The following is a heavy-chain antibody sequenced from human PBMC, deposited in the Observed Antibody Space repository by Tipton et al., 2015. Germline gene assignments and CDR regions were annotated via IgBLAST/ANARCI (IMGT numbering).Heavy chain of an antibody. CDR1: GVSLKSGGYY. D-gene: IGHD2-15*01. CDR2: FYYSGRT. V-gene: IGHV4-31*03. J-gene: IGHJ4*02. Sequence: TLSLTCNVSGVSLKSGGYYWSWIRQLPGKGLEWIGHFYYSGRTSYNPSLKSRITISVDKSKSQLSLTLTSVTAADTAVYYCARDFRWGFCGGSCPPGIFDSWGQGTLVTVSS. CDR3: ARDFRWGFCGGSCPPGIFDS.